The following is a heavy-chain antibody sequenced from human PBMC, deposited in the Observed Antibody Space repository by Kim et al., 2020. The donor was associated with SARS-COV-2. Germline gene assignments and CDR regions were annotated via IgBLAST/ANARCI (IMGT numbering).Heavy chain of an antibody. CDR1: GYTFTSYD. D-gene: IGHD6-13*01. V-gene: IGHV1-8*01. J-gene: IGHJ4*02. Sequence: ASVKVSCKASGYTFTSYDINWVRQATGQGLEWMGWMNPNSGNTGYAQKFQGRVTMTRNTSISTAYMELSSLRSEDTAVYYCARGRFSSWYGRNWGQGTLVTVSS. CDR2: MNPNSGNT. CDR3: ARGRFSSWYGRN.